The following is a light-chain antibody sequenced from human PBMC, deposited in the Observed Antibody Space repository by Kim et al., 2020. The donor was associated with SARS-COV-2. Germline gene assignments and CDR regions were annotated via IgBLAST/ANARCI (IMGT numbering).Light chain of an antibody. CDR3: NSRDSSGNQV. CDR2: GKN. CDR1: SLRSYY. J-gene: IGLJ2*01. V-gene: IGLV3-19*01. Sequence: SSELTQDSAVSVALGQTVRITCQGDSLRSYYASWYQQKPGQAPVLVIYGKNNRPSGIPDRFSGSSSGNTASLTITGAQAEDEGDYYCNSRDSSGNQVFGG.